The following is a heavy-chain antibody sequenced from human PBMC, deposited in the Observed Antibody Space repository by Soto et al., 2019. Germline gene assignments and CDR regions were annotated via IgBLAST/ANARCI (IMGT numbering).Heavy chain of an antibody. CDR1: GFPFSHYW. CDR2: INPAGTIT. Sequence: GGSLRLSCAASGFPFSHYWMHWVRQTPGKGLVWVSRINPAGTITNYADSVEGRFTISRDNADSALFLQMNSLSAEDTAIYYCTSDTFGLRDTWGQGILVTVSS. J-gene: IGHJ5*02. D-gene: IGHD3-16*01. CDR3: TSDTFGLRDT. V-gene: IGHV3-74*01.